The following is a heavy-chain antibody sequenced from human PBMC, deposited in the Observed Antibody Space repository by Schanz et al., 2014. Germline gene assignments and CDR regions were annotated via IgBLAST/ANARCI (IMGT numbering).Heavy chain of an antibody. CDR3: AKDPSYGSDWVKYLDH. V-gene: IGHV3-48*02. Sequence: EVQRGEKGGGLVQPGGSLRLSCAASGFTFSRNAINWVRQAPVQGLECVSSIIATSAKIDYADSVQGRFTISRDNAKNSLYLQMSSLRDEDTAVYYCAKDPSYGSDWVKYLDHWGQGTLVTVSS. CDR2: IIATSAKI. D-gene: IGHD1-26*01. CDR1: GFTFSRNA. J-gene: IGHJ4*02.